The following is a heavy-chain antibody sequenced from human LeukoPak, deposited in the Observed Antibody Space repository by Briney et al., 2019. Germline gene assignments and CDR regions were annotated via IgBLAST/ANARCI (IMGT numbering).Heavy chain of an antibody. CDR2: INPNSGGT. V-gene: IGHV1-2*02. CDR3: ALTYYDFWSGYRTELDY. D-gene: IGHD3-3*01. CDR1: GYTLTGYY. J-gene: IGHJ4*02. Sequence: ASVKVSCKASGYTLTGYYMHRVRQAPGQGLEWMGWINPNSGGTNYAQKFQGRVTMTRDTSISTAYMERSRLRSDDTAVYYCALTYYDFWSGYRTELDYWGQGTLVTVSS.